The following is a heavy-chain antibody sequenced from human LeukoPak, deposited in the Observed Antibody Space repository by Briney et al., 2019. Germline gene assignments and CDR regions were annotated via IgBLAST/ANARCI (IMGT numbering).Heavy chain of an antibody. D-gene: IGHD6-13*01. CDR2: ISAYNGNT. J-gene: IGHJ4*02. Sequence: ASVKLSCKASGYTFTSYGISWVRQAPGQGLEWMGWISAYNGNTNYAQKLQGRVTMTTDTSTSTAYMELRSLRSEDTAVYYCARDLSPISGAAGIDYWGQGTLVTVSS. V-gene: IGHV1-18*01. CDR3: ARDLSPISGAAGIDY. CDR1: GYTFTSYG.